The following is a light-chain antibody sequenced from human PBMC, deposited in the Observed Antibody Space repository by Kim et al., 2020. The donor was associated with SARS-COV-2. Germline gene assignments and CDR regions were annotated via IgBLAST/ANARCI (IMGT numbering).Light chain of an antibody. CDR2: GAS. CDR3: LQHNTYPIT. V-gene: IGKV1-17*01. Sequence: DIQMTQSPSSLSASVGDRVTITCRASQDIRNDLGWYQQNPGRAPKRLIYGASSLQSGVPSRFSGSGSGTEFTLTISSLQPEDFATYFCLQHNTYPITYDQGTQLEIK. CDR1: QDIRND. J-gene: IGKJ5*01.